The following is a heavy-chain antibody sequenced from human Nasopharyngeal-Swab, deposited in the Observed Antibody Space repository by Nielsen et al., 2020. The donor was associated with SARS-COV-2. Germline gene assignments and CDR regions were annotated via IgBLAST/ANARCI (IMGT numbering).Heavy chain of an antibody. D-gene: IGHD4-11*01. CDR2: ISSSSSTI. CDR1: GFTFSDYY. CDR3: ARGQSYMTTATWDGMDV. V-gene: IGHV3-11*04. J-gene: IGHJ6*02. Sequence: GGSLRLSCAASGFTFSDYYMSWIRQAPGKGLEWVSYISSSSSTIYYADSVKGRFTISRDNAKNSLYLQMNSLRDEDTAVYYCARGQSYMTTATWDGMDVWGQGTTVTVSS.